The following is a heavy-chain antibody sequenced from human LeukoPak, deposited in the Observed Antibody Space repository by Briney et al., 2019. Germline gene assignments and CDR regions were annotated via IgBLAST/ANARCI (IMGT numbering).Heavy chain of an antibody. CDR2: IVPIFGTP. Sequence: ASVKVSCKASGGTFNKYTVNWVRQAPGQGLEWMGGIVPIFGTPNYAQKVQGRVTISTDESSSTVYMELSSLTHEDTAVYYCARGNYYDSSGLPIGRRGIKGDAFDIWGQGTMVTVSS. J-gene: IGHJ3*02. CDR3: ARGNYYDSSGLPIGRRGIKGDAFDI. D-gene: IGHD3-22*01. CDR1: GGTFNKYT. V-gene: IGHV1-69*05.